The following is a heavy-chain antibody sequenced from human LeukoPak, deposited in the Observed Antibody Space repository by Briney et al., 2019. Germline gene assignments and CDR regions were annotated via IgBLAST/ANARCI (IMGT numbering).Heavy chain of an antibody. V-gene: IGHV3-23*01. CDR3: AKAQELGNYEFFLFDY. CDR1: GFIFDTYG. CDR2: ISGGGGST. J-gene: IGHJ4*02. D-gene: IGHD7-27*01. Sequence: PGRSLRLSCAASGFIFDTYGMHWVRKAPGKGLEWVSPISGGGGSTYYADSVKGRFTISRDNSNNTLYLQMNSLRAEDTAVYYCAKAQELGNYEFFLFDYWGQGALVTVSS.